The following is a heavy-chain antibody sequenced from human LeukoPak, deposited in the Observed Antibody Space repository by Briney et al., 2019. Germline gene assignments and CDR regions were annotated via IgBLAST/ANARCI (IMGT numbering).Heavy chain of an antibody. V-gene: IGHV4-4*07. D-gene: IGHD4-17*01. CDR2: IYTSGST. CDR1: GGSISSYY. J-gene: IGHJ6*02. Sequence: PSDTLSLTCTVSGGSISSYYWSWIRQPAGKGLEWIGLIYTSGSTNYNPSLKSRVTMSVDTSKNQFSLKLSSVTAADTAVYYCAREDYGDYGDYYGMDVWGQGTTVTVSS. CDR3: AREDYGDYGDYYGMDV.